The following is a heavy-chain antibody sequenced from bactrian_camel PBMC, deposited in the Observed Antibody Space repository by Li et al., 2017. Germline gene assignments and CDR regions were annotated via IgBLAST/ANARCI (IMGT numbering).Heavy chain of an antibody. CDR3: AADWSVYCRPTGPRYLTQVGS. J-gene: IGHJ4*01. V-gene: IGHV3S53*01. CDR2: ISTTDGTA. D-gene: IGHD1*01. Sequence: HVQLVESGGGAVQAGGSLRVSCAASGDIHRIHCMGWFRQRPGEERGGVACISTTDGTAVYADSVKGRFTISKDNANNTMYLQMNSLVPEDTAMYYCAADWSVYCRPTGPRYLTQVGSWGQGTQVTVS. CDR1: GDIHRIHC.